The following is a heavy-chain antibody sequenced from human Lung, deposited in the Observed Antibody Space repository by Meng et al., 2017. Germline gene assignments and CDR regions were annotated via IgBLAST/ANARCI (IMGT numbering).Heavy chain of an antibody. J-gene: IGHJ4*02. Sequence: GQLGRSGAEVKKPGASVEVSCKASGYTFPDYWLHWVRRAPGQGLEWMGRINPKSGDTHYAQRFQGRVTMTGDTPISTAYMELSGLRSDDTAMYYCARDEDISAAGKLFGDYWGQGTLVTVSS. D-gene: IGHD6-13*01. CDR2: INPKSGDT. V-gene: IGHV1-2*06. CDR1: GYTFPDYW. CDR3: ARDEDISAAGKLFGDY.